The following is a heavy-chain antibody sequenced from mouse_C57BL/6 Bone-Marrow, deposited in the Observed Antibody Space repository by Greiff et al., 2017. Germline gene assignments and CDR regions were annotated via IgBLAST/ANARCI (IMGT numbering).Heavy chain of an antibody. D-gene: IGHD1-1*01. CDR3: ARSDYYGSSYSAMDY. Sequence: QVQLQQPGAELVKPGASVKLSCKASGYTFTSYWMQWVKQRPGQGLEWIGEIDPSDSYTNYNQKFKGKATLTVDNSSSTAYMQLSSLTSMDSAVYYCARSDYYGSSYSAMDYWGQGTSVTVSS. CDR2: IDPSDSYT. CDR1: GYTFTSYW. V-gene: IGHV1-50*01. J-gene: IGHJ4*01.